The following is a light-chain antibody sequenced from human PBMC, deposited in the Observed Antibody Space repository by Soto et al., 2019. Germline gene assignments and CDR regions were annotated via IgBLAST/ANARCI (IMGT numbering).Light chain of an antibody. CDR1: QSVSGRY. V-gene: IGKV3-20*01. Sequence: EKVLTLSPGTLSLSPGDGATLSCRASQSVSGRYLAWYQQKPGQAPRLLIYGASSRATGIPDRFSGGGSGTDFTLTISRLEPGDFAVYFCQEYAVFPITFGEGTLLEIK. J-gene: IGKJ5*01. CDR2: GAS. CDR3: QEYAVFPIT.